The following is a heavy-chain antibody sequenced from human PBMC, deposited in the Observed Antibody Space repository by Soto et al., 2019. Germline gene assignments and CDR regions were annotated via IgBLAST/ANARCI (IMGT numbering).Heavy chain of an antibody. V-gene: IGHV3-23*01. D-gene: IGHD3-16*02. CDR2: ISGSGGST. Sequence: GGSLRLSCAASGFTFSSYAMIWVRQAPGKGLEWVSAISGSGGSTYYADSVKGRFTISRDNSKNTLYLQMNSLRAEDTAVYYCAKDFWGTPYDYVWGSYLGNWFEPWGQGTLVTVSS. CDR3: AKDFWGTPYDYVWGSYLGNWFEP. J-gene: IGHJ5*02. CDR1: GFTFSSYA.